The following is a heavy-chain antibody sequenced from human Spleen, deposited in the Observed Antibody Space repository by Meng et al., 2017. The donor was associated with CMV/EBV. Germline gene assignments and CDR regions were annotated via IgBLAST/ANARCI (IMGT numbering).Heavy chain of an antibody. J-gene: IGHJ6*02. Sequence: SETLSLTCGVSGDYISRSSWWSWVRQPPGKGLEWIGEIHHRGRTNYNPTLKSRVTMSVDKSKNQFFLKMNSVTAADTAVYYCAREYCSATSCYLVASGGVDVWGQGTAVTVSS. CDR2: IHHRGRT. D-gene: IGHD2-2*01. V-gene: IGHV4-4*02. CDR1: GDYISRSSW. CDR3: AREYCSATSCYLVASGGVDV.